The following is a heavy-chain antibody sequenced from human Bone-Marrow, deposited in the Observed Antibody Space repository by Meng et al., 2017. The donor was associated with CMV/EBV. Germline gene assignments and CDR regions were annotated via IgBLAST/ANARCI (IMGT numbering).Heavy chain of an antibody. CDR3: ARGYYDILTGYFSSLLYGMGV. V-gene: IGHV3-64*02. J-gene: IGHJ6*01. D-gene: IGHD3-9*01. CDR2: ISSNGGST. CDR1: GFTFSSYA. Sequence: GESLKISCAASGFTFSSYAMHWVRQAPGKGLEYVSAISSNGGSTYYADSVKGRFTISRDNSKNTLYLQMGSLRAEDMAVYYCARGYYDILTGYFSSLLYGMGVWGQGTTV.